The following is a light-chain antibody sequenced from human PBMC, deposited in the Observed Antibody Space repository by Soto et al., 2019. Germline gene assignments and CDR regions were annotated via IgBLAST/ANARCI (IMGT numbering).Light chain of an antibody. V-gene: IGKV1-5*03. Sequence: DIPMTQSPSTLSASVGDRVTITCRASQSISIWSAWYQQKPGKAPKILIYKASSLESGVPSRFSGSGSGTEFTLTISSLQPDDFATYYCQQYSTYTPRTFGQGTKVEIK. CDR2: KAS. CDR3: QQYSTYTPRT. J-gene: IGKJ1*01. CDR1: QSISIW.